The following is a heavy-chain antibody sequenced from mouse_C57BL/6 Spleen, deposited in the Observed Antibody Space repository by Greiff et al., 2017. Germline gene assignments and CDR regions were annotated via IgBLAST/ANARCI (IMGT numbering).Heavy chain of an antibody. V-gene: IGHV1-82*01. D-gene: IGHD2-2*01. J-gene: IGHJ4*01. Sequence: VQLQQSGPELVKPGASVKISCKASGYAFSSSWMNWVKQRPGKGLEWIGRICPGDGDTNYNGKFKGKATLTADKSSSTTYMQLSSLTSEDSAVYFCAREYYGYAMDYWGQGTSVTVSS. CDR3: AREYYGYAMDY. CDR1: GYAFSSSW. CDR2: ICPGDGDT.